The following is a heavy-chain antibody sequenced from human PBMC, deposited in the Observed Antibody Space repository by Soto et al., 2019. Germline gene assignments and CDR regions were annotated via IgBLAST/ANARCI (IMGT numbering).Heavy chain of an antibody. CDR2: TYYRSKWYN. CDR3: ARKDPRSAFDI. V-gene: IGHV6-1*01. J-gene: IGHJ3*02. Sequence: PSQTLSLTCAISGDGVSSNSAAWNWIRKSPSRGLEWLGRTYYRSKWYNDYAVSVKSRITINPDTSKNQFSLQLNSVTPEDTAVYYCARKDPRSAFDIWGQGTMVTVSS. CDR1: GDGVSSNSAA.